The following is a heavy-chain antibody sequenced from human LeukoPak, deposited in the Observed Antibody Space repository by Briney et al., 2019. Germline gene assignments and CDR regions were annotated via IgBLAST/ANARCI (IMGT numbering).Heavy chain of an antibody. CDR3: ARWGPAYGSGSSWAYYYYYYGMDV. Sequence: KPSETLSLTCAVYGGSFSGYYWSWIRQPPGKGLEWIGEINHSGSTNYSPSLKSRVTISVDTSKNQFSLKLSSVTAADTAVHYCARWGPAYGSGSSWAYYYYYYGMDVWGQGTTVTVSS. CDR2: INHSGST. J-gene: IGHJ6*02. V-gene: IGHV4-34*01. D-gene: IGHD3-10*01. CDR1: GGSFSGYY.